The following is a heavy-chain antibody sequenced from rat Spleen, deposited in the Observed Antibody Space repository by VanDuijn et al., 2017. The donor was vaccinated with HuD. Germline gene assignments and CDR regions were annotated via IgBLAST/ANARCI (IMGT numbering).Heavy chain of an antibody. Sequence: EVQLVESGGGLVQPGRSMKLSCAASGFTFSNYGMAWVRQAPKKGLEWVAYISYDGGSTYYRDSVKGRFTISRDNAKSTLYLQMDSLRSEDTATYYCTTGLQPPHYWGQGVMVTVSS. V-gene: IGHV5-20*01. CDR1: GFTFSNYG. J-gene: IGHJ2*01. CDR2: ISYDGGST. CDR3: TTGLQPPHY. D-gene: IGHD1-5*01.